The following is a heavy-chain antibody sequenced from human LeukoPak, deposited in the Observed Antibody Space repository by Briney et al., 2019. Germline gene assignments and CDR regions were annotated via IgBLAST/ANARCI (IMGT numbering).Heavy chain of an antibody. V-gene: IGHV3-21*01. Sequence: GGPLRLSCAASGFTFSSYSMNWVRQAPGKGLEWVSSISSSSSYIYYADSVKGRFTISRDNAKNSLYLQMNSLRAEDTAVYYCARGPGDYGDYQLFFDYWGQGTLVTVSS. CDR3: ARGPGDYGDYQLFFDY. CDR2: ISSSSSYI. D-gene: IGHD4-17*01. CDR1: GFTFSSYS. J-gene: IGHJ4*02.